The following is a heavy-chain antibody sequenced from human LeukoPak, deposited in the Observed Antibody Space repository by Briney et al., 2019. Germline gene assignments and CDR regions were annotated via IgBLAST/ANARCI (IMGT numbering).Heavy chain of an antibody. J-gene: IGHJ4*02. CDR2: ISYDGSNK. V-gene: IGHV3-30*04. CDR3: ATQSYGLFAY. CDR1: GFTFSSYA. Sequence: GTSLRLSCAASGFTFSSYAMHWVRQAPGKGLEWVAVISYDGSNKYYADSVKGRFTISRDNSKNTLYLQMNSLRAEDTAVYYCATQSYGLFAYWGQGTLVTVSS. D-gene: IGHD4-17*01.